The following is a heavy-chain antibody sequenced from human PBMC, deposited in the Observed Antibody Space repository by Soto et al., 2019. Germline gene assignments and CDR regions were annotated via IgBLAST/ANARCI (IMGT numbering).Heavy chain of an antibody. Sequence: WGSLRLSCAASGFTFISCSINFFRHSPVKWLEWVSYISSSSSTIYYADSVKGRFTISRDNAKNSLYLQINSLRDEDTAVYYCARDPFPYYYDSSGYYSGPEYFQHWGQGTLVTVSS. V-gene: IGHV3-48*02. D-gene: IGHD3-22*01. CDR1: GFTFISCS. CDR3: ARDPFPYYYDSSGYYSGPEYFQH. CDR2: ISSSSSTI. J-gene: IGHJ1*01.